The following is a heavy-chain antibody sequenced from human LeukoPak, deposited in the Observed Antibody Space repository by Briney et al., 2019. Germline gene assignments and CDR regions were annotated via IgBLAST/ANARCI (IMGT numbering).Heavy chain of an antibody. CDR1: GGTFSSYA. CDR3: ASGRRWLQRFDY. J-gene: IGHJ4*02. V-gene: IGHV1-69*04. CDR2: IIPILGIA. D-gene: IGHD5-24*01. Sequence: RGASVKVSCKASGGTFSSYAISWVRQAPGQGLEWMGRIIPILGIANYAQKFQGRVTITADKSTSTAYMELSSLRSEDTAVYYCASGRRWLQRFDYWGQGTLVTVSS.